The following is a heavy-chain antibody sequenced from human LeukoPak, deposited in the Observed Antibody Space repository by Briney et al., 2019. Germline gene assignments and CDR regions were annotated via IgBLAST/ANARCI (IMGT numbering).Heavy chain of an antibody. J-gene: IGHJ5*02. V-gene: IGHV3-7*01. Sequence: PGGSLRLSCAASGFTFSSYWMSWVRQAPGMGLEWVASIKEDGSEQYYVDSVKGRFTISRDNAKNSLYLQMNSLRAEDMAVYYCARGGYYWGAWGQGTLVTVSS. CDR2: IKEDGSEQ. CDR3: ARGGYYWGA. D-gene: IGHD1-1*01. CDR1: GFTFSSYW.